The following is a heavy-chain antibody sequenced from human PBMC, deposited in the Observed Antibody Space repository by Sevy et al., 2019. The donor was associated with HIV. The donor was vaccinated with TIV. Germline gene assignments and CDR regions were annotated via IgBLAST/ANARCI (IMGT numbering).Heavy chain of an antibody. CDR1: GDSISSYY. CDR2: IYYSGRT. D-gene: IGHD2-15*01. J-gene: IGHJ6*02. V-gene: IGHV4-59*01. CDR3: AYCRSDYYYAMDV. Sequence: SETLSLTCSVSGDSISSYYWSWIRQPPGKGLEWMGYIYYSGRTNYNTYLKSRVTITVDTSTNKFSLKLSSVTAADTAVYDCAYCRSDYYYAMDVWGQGTTVTVSS.